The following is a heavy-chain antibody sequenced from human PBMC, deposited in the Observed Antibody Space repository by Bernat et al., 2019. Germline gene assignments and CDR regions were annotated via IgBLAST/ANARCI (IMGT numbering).Heavy chain of an antibody. D-gene: IGHD6-19*01. Sequence: QVQLVESGGGVVQPGRSLRLSCAASGFTFSSYGMHWVRQAPGKGLEWVAVISYDGSNKYYADSEKGRFTISRDNSKNTLYLQMNSLRAGDTAVYYCAKDLEEAVACENWGQGTLVTVSS. CDR3: AKDLEEAVACEN. CDR2: ISYDGSNK. J-gene: IGHJ4*02. CDR1: GFTFSSYG. V-gene: IGHV3-30*18.